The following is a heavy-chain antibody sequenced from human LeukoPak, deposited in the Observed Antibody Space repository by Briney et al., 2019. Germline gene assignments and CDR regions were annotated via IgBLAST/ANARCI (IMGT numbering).Heavy chain of an antibody. J-gene: IGHJ4*02. CDR1: GGSISSYY. D-gene: IGHD2-8*01. V-gene: IGHV4-38-2*02. CDR3: ARGYATDY. Sequence: SETLSLTCTVSGGSISSYYWGWTRQPPGKGLEWIGSIYHSGSTYYNPSLKSRVTISVDTSKNQFSLKLSSVTAADTAVYYCARGYATDYWGQGTLVTVSS. CDR2: IYHSGST.